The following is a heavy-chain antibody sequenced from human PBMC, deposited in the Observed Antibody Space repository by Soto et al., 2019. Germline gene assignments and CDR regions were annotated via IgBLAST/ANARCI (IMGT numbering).Heavy chain of an antibody. CDR2: IIPIFGTA. Sequence: ASVKVSCKASGGTFSSYAISWVRQAPGQGLEWMGGIIPIFGTANYAQKFQGRVTITADESTSTAYMELSSLRSEDTAVYYCASERTYYYGSGSYYYYYGMDVWGQGTTVTVSS. D-gene: IGHD3-10*01. J-gene: IGHJ6*02. CDR3: ASERTYYYGSGSYYYYYGMDV. CDR1: GGTFSSYA. V-gene: IGHV1-69*13.